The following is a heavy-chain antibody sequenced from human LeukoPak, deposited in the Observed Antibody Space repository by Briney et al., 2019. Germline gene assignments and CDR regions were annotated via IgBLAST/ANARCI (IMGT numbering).Heavy chain of an antibody. J-gene: IGHJ4*02. CDR1: GDTCTSYD. V-gene: IGHV1-8*01. CDR3: ARGVEGWLQFYVDY. Sequence: GASVKVSCKASGDTCTSYDINWVRQATGQGREWMGWMNPNSGNTGYAQKFQGRVTMTRNTSISTAYMELSSLRSEDTAVYYCARGVEGWLQFYVDYWGQGTLVTVSS. CDR2: MNPNSGNT. D-gene: IGHD5-12*01.